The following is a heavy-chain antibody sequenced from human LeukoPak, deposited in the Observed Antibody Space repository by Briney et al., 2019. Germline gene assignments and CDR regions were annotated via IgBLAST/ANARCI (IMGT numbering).Heavy chain of an antibody. V-gene: IGHV4-4*07. CDR2: IYTTGHT. D-gene: IGHD3-16*02. CDR3: ARHGYTASHFFLDY. J-gene: IGHJ4*02. Sequence: PSETLSLTCTVSTGSINSYYGGWVRQPAGRGLEWIGRIYTTGHTDYDPSLQSRVTMSVDTSQRQFSLNLRSVTAADTAIYFCARHGYTASHFFLDYWSQGTLVTVSS. CDR1: TGSINSYY.